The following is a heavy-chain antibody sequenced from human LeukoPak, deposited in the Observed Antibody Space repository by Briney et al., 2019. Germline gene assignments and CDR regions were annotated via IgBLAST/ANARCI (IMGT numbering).Heavy chain of an antibody. J-gene: IGHJ6*03. Sequence: ASVKVSCKVSGYTLTELSMHWVRQAPGKGLEWMGGFDPEDGETIYAQKFQGRVTMTEDTSTDTAYMELSTLRSEDTAVYYCARASGSGWYFYMDVWGKGTTVTVSS. CDR2: FDPEDGET. CDR1: GYTLTELS. CDR3: ARASGSGWYFYMDV. D-gene: IGHD6-19*01. V-gene: IGHV1-24*01.